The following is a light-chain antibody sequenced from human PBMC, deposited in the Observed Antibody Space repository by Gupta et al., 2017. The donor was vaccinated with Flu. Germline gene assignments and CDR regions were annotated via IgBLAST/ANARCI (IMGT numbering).Light chain of an antibody. V-gene: IGKV1-5*03. CDR3: NQYNSDRP. CDR1: QRISSW. J-gene: IGKJ1*01. CDR2: KAS. Sequence: GDRVTITCRASQRISSWLAWYQQNPGKAPKLLIYKASSLESGVPSRFSGSWSGTEFTLTISSLQPDDLATYYCNQYNSDRPFGQGTKVEIK.